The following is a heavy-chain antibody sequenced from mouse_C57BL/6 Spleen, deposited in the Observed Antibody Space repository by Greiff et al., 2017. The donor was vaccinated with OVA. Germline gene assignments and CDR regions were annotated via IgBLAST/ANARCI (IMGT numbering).Heavy chain of an antibody. CDR1: GYTFTDYY. Sequence: VQLQQSGPVLVKPGASVKMSCKASGYTFTDYYMNWVKQSHGKSLEWIGVINPYNGGTSYNQKFKGKATLTVEKSSSTAYMELNSLTSEDSAVYYCARIITTVVEGFAYWGQGTLVTVSA. V-gene: IGHV1-19*01. D-gene: IGHD1-1*01. CDR3: ARIITTVVEGFAY. CDR2: INPYNGGT. J-gene: IGHJ3*01.